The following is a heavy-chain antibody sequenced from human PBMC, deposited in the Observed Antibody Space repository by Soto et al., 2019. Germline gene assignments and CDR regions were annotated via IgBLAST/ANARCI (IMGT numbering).Heavy chain of an antibody. D-gene: IGHD2-15*01. Sequence: ASVKVSCKASGYTFTGYYMHWVRQAPGQGLEWMGWINPNSGGTNYAQKFQGWVTMTRDTSISTAYMELSRLRSDDTAVYYCARANYTGYCSGGSCYGGGQFYYYGMDVWGQGTTGTGAS. J-gene: IGHJ6*02. CDR2: INPNSGGT. V-gene: IGHV1-2*04. CDR1: GYTFTGYY. CDR3: ARANYTGYCSGGSCYGGGQFYYYGMDV.